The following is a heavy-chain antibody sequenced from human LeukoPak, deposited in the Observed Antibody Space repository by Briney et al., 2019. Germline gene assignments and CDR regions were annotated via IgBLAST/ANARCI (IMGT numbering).Heavy chain of an antibody. CDR3: ARGATYYYDSSGYGFDY. J-gene: IGHJ4*02. Sequence: PSETLSLTCTVSGGSISSYYWSWIRQPPGKGLEWIGYIYYSGSTNYNPSLKSRVTISVDTSKNQFSLKLSSVTAADTAVYYCARGATYYYDSSGYGFDYWGQGTLVTVSS. D-gene: IGHD3-22*01. CDR1: GGSISSYY. V-gene: IGHV4-59*01. CDR2: IYYSGST.